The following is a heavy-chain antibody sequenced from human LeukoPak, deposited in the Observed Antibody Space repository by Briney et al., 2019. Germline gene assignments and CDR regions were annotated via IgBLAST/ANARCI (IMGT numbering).Heavy chain of an antibody. J-gene: IGHJ3*02. Sequence: PSETLSLTCTVSGGSISSYYWSWIRQPAGKGLEWVGRIYTSGSTNYNPSLKSRVTMSVDTSKNQFSLKLSSVTAADTAVYYCARVSRASDSSSWLVWAFDIWGQGTMVTVSS. CDR3: ARVSRASDSSSWLVWAFDI. D-gene: IGHD6-13*01. V-gene: IGHV4-4*07. CDR2: IYTSGST. CDR1: GGSISSYY.